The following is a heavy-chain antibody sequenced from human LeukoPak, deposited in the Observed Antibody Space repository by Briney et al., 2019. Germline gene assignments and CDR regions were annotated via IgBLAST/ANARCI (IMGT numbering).Heavy chain of an antibody. CDR2: IYHSGST. D-gene: IGHD4-17*01. CDR3: ARVRDYGDYVLDY. Sequence: PSGTLSLTCPVSGGSMNSRDWWSWVRQPPGKGLEWIGEIYHSGSTNYNPSLKSQVTISVDKSKNQFSLKLSSVTAADTAVYYCARVRDYGDYVLDYWGQGTLVTVSS. J-gene: IGHJ4*02. CDR1: GGSMNSRDW. V-gene: IGHV4-4*02.